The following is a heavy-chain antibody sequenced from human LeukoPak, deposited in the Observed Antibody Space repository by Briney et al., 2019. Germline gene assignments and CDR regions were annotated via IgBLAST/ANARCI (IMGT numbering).Heavy chain of an antibody. D-gene: IGHD3-22*01. CDR3: ARRNHYDSKEIDY. J-gene: IGHJ4*02. CDR1: GGSFSGYY. CDR2: INHSGST. V-gene: IGHV4-34*01. Sequence: PSETLSPTCAVYGGSFSGYYWSWIRQPPGKGLEWIGEINHSGSTNYNPSLKSRVTISVDTSKNQFSLKLSSVTAADTAVFYCARRNHYDSKEIDYWGQGTLVTVSS.